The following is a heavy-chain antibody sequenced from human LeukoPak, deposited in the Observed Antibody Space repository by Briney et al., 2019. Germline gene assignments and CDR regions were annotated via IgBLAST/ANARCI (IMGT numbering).Heavy chain of an antibody. Sequence: ASVKVSCKASGYTFTAYYMHWVRQAPGQGPVWMGWINPNSGVTNYAQKFQGRVIMTSDTSISTAYMEFSRLRSDDTAMYYCARDLGVTVRPFSLFYWGQGTLVTVSS. CDR1: GYTFTAYY. CDR2: INPNSGVT. V-gene: IGHV1-2*02. J-gene: IGHJ4*02. D-gene: IGHD6-6*01. CDR3: ARDLGVTVRPFSLFY.